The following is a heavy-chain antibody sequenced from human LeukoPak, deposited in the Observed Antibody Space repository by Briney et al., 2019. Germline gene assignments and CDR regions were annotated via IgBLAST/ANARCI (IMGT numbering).Heavy chain of an antibody. CDR3: TTDRSVTGTGLDY. Sequence: GGSLRLSCAASGFSFSNAWMSWVRQAPGKGLEWVGRIKSKTDGGTTDYAAPVKGRFTISRDDSKNTLYLQMNSLKTEDTAVYYCTTDRSVTGTGLDYWGQGTLVTVPS. CDR1: GFSFSNAW. CDR2: IKSKTDGGTT. J-gene: IGHJ4*02. V-gene: IGHV3-15*05. D-gene: IGHD6-19*01.